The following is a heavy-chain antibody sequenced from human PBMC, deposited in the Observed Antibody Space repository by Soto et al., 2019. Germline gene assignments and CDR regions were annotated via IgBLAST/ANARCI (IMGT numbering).Heavy chain of an antibody. V-gene: IGHV4-39*02. Sequence: QLQLQQSGPGLVRPSEALSLTCTVSGGSITSSSFYWAWIRQTPWKGLEWIGSIYRRGRTYYNPSLQSRITISMDTSKSQFSLSLSSVTAADTAVYYCARAHYYDVLTGPTNWFDPWGQGTQVTVSS. CDR3: ARAHYYDVLTGPTNWFDP. D-gene: IGHD3-9*01. CDR2: IYRRGRT. CDR1: GGSITSSSFY. J-gene: IGHJ5*02.